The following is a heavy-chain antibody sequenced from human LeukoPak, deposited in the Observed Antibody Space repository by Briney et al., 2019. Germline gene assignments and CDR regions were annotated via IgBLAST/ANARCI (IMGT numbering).Heavy chain of an antibody. CDR2: ISAYNGNT. V-gene: IGHV1-18*04. Sequence: EASVKVSCKASGYTFTSYGISWVRQAPGQGLEWMGWISAYNGNTNYAQKLQGRVTMTTDTSTSTAYMELRSLRSDDTAVYYCARVSSGWYLSGKYYFDYWGQGTLVTVSS. CDR3: ARVSSGWYLSGKYYFDY. D-gene: IGHD6-19*01. CDR1: GYTFTSYG. J-gene: IGHJ4*02.